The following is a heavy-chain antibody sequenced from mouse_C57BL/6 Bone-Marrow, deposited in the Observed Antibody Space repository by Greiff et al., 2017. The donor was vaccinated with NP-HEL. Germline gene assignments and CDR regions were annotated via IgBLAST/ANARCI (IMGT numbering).Heavy chain of an antibody. V-gene: IGHV1-64*01. J-gene: IGHJ2*01. CDR2: IHPNSGST. CDR3: ARAPDYYGSSYYFDY. D-gene: IGHD1-1*01. CDR1: GYTFTSYW. Sequence: VQLQQPGAELVKPGASVKLSCKASGYTFTSYWMHWVKQRPGQGLEWIGMIHPNSGSTNYNEKFKGKATLTVDKSSSTAYMQLSNLTAEDSAVYYCARAPDYYGSSYYFDYWGQGTTLTVSS.